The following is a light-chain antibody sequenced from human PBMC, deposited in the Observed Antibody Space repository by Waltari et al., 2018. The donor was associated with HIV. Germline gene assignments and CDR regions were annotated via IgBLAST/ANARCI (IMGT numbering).Light chain of an antibody. CDR2: EVT. CDR3: CSYAGNYRV. J-gene: IGLJ2*01. CDR1: SGDIGYYDY. V-gene: IGLV2-11*01. Sequence: QSALTQPRSVSGSPGQSVTISCTGTSGDIGYYDYVSWFQQRPGKAPKLRIYEVTQRPSGVPDRFSGSKSGNTATLTITGLQAEDEADYYCCSYAGNYRVFGGGTKLTVL.